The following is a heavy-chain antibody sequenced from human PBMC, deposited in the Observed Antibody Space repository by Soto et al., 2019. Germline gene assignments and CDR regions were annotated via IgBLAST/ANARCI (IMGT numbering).Heavy chain of an antibody. D-gene: IGHD6-13*01. CDR1: GYTFTMYG. J-gene: IGHJ5*02. CDR2: INAANGDT. V-gene: IGHV1-3*01. Sequence: ASVKVSCKASGYTFTMYGIHWVRQAPVQRLEWMGWINAANGDTKYSPKFQGRVTITRDTSASTAYMELSSLRSEDTAVYYCVRRHVSATGIDWFDPWGQGTLVTVSS. CDR3: VRRHVSATGIDWFDP.